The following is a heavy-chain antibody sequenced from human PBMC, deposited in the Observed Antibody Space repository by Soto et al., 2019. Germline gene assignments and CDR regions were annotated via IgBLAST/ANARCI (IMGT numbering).Heavy chain of an antibody. CDR1: GWSIVDSSYY. Sequence: SETLSLTCTVFGWSIVDSSYYWGWIRQAPGKGLEWTGSIYYGGSTYYNPSLKSQVTISVDTSKNQFSLKLSSVTAADTAVYYCARHRGYSYGFADYWGQGTLVTVSS. J-gene: IGHJ4*02. V-gene: IGHV4-39*01. CDR2: IYYGGST. D-gene: IGHD5-18*01. CDR3: ARHRGYSYGFADY.